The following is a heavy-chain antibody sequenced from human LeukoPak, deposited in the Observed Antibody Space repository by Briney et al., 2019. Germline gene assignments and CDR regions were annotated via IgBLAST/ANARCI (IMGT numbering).Heavy chain of an antibody. CDR2: IHRSGSP. J-gene: IGHJ4*02. CDR1: LDSTTSNF. Sequence: SETLSLTCTVSLDSTTSNFWSWVRQPPGRGLEWIGEIHRSGSPNYNPSLQSRVTISIDRSRNQIVLELSSVTAADTAVYYCAREILGGFNPGAYWGQGTLVTVSS. CDR3: AREILGGFNPGAY. D-gene: IGHD1-14*01. V-gene: IGHV4-4*02.